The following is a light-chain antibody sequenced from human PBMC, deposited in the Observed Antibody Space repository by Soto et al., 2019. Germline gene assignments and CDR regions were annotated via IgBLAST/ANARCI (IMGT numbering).Light chain of an antibody. CDR3: LHDFNYPRT. J-gene: IGKJ1*01. Sequence: AIQLTQSPFSLSASVGDRVTITCRASQAIRNDLCWYQQKPGKAPNLLIWAASNLQSGVPSRFSGSGSGTDFTLTISGLQTEDFATYYCLHDFNYPRTFGQGTRVEIK. CDR1: QAIRND. CDR2: AAS. V-gene: IGKV1-6*01.